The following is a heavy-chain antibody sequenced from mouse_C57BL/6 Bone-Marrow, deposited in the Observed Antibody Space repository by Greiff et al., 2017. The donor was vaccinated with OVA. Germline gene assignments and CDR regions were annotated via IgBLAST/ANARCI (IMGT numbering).Heavy chain of an antibody. CDR2: IHPNSGST. V-gene: IGHV1-64*01. CDR1: GYTFTSYW. Sequence: QVQLQQSGAELVKPGASVKLSCKASGYTFTSYWMHWVKQRPGQGLEWIGMIHPNSGSTNYNEKFKSKATLTVDKSSSTAYMQLSSLTSEDSAVYYCARERIYYDYDGGGFYYAMDYWGQGTSVTVSS. J-gene: IGHJ4*01. D-gene: IGHD2-4*01. CDR3: ARERIYYDYDGGGFYYAMDY.